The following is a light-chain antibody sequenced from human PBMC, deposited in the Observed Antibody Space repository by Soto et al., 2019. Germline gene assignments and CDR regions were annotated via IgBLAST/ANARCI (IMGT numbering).Light chain of an antibody. CDR2: DVS. V-gene: IGLV2-14*01. Sequence: QSALTQPASASGSPGQSITISCTGTSSDVGGYNYVSWYQQHPGKAPKLMIYDVSNPPSGVSRRFCCSKSGNTAPLTSSGLQAEDDDDYCGRSYASISVYVFGAGTKLTVL. J-gene: IGLJ1*01. CDR1: SSDVGGYNY. CDR3: RSYASISVYV.